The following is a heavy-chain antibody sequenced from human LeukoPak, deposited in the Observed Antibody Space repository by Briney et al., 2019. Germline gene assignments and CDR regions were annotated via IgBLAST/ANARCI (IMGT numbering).Heavy chain of an antibody. V-gene: IGHV3-23*01. J-gene: IGHJ5*02. D-gene: IGHD2-2*02. CDR2: ISGSGGST. CDR1: GFTFSSYA. CDR3: AKDCSSTSCYSS. Sequence: GSLRLSCAASGFTFSSYAMSWVRQAPGKGLEWVSAISGSGGSTYYADSVKGRFTISRDNSKNTLYLQMNSLRAEDTAVYYCAKDCSSTSCYSSWGQGTLVTVSS.